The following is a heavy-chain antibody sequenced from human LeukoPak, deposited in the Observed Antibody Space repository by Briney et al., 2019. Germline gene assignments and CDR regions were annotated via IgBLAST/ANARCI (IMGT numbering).Heavy chain of an antibody. J-gene: IGHJ5*02. CDR2: ITAYNGNA. CDR3: ARVYYYDSSGHNWFDP. Sequence: ASVKVSCKASGYTFTSYGISWVRQAPGQGLEWMGWITAYNGNANYAQNLQGRVTMTTDTSTSTAYMDLRSLRSDDTAVYYCARVYYYDSSGHNWFDPWGQGILVTVSS. CDR1: GYTFTSYG. D-gene: IGHD3-22*01. V-gene: IGHV1-18*01.